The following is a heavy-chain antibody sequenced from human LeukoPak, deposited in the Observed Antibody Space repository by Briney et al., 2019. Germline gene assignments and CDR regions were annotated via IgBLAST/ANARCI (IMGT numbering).Heavy chain of an antibody. Sequence: SQTLSLTCTVSGGSISSRDYYWSWIRQPPGKGLEWIGYIYYSGSTYYNPSLKSRVTISVDTSKNQFSLKLSSVTAADTAVHYCARDLGGYARFDPWGQGTLVTVSS. CDR3: ARDLGGYARFDP. D-gene: IGHD5-12*01. CDR2: IYYSGST. V-gene: IGHV4-30-4*01. J-gene: IGHJ5*02. CDR1: GGSISSRDYY.